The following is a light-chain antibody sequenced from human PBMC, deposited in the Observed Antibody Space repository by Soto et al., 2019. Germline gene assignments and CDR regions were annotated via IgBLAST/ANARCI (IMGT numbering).Light chain of an antibody. V-gene: IGKV1-39*01. J-gene: IGKJ4*01. CDR2: AAS. Sequence: DIQMTQSPSSLSASVGDRVTITCRASQSISSYLNWYQQKPGKDAKVLIYAASSLQSGVPSRFSGSGSGTDFTLTISSLQPEDFATYYCQQSYSTPLTFGGGTKVEIK. CDR3: QQSYSTPLT. CDR1: QSISSY.